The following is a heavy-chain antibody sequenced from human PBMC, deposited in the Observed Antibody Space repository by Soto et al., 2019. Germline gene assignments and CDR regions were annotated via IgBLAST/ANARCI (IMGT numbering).Heavy chain of an antibody. V-gene: IGHV3-33*01. J-gene: IGHJ6*03. CDR3: TRGSGHSYYYMDV. CDR1: GFTFSTYG. CDR2: IWYDGSDK. Sequence: GGSLRLSCAASGFTFSTYGMHWVRQAPGKGLEWVAVIWYDGSDKYYADSVKGRFTISRDNSKNTLYLQMNSLRTEDTAIYYCTRGSGHSYYYMDVWGKGTTVTVSS.